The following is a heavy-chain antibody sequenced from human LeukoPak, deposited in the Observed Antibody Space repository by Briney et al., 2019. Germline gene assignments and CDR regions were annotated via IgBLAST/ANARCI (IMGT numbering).Heavy chain of an antibody. V-gene: IGHV3-21*01. CDR1: GFTFSSYS. J-gene: IGHJ3*02. D-gene: IGHD6-13*01. CDR2: ISSSSSYI. Sequence: GGSLRLSCAASGFTFSSYSMNWLRQAPGKGLEWVSSISSSSSYIYYADSVKGRFTISRDNAKNSLYLQMNSLRAEDTAVYYCARGSSSDAFDIWGQGTMVTVSS. CDR3: ARGSSSDAFDI.